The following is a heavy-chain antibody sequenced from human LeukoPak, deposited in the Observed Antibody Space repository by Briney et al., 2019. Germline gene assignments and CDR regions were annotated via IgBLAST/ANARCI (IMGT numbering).Heavy chain of an antibody. Sequence: GGSLRLSCAASGFTFSTYSLNWVRQAPGKGLEWVANIKQVGSEKYYVDSVKGRFTISRDNAKNSLYLQMNSLRAEDTAVYYCARDQDYMDVWCKGTTVTVSS. V-gene: IGHV3-7*01. CDR1: GFTFSTYS. J-gene: IGHJ6*03. CDR3: ARDQDYMDV. CDR2: IKQVGSEK.